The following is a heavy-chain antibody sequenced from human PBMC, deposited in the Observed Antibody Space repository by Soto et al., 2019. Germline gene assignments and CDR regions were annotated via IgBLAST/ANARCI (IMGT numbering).Heavy chain of an antibody. CDR1: GGSISSGGYY. CDR3: ARGVLH. V-gene: IGHV4-31*03. J-gene: IGHJ4*01. CDR2: ISYSGST. Sequence: QVQLQESGPGLVKPSQTLSLTCTVSGGSISSGGYYWSWIRQHPGTGLEWIGYISYSGSTYYNPSLKSRVTISVATFKHQLSLILHSVTAADTVVYYCARGVLHWRQGTLVTVSS.